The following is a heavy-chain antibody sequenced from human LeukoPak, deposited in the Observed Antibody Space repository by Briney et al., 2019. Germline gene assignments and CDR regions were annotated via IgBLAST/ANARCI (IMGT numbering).Heavy chain of an antibody. CDR1: GYTFTSYY. J-gene: IGHJ4*02. Sequence: GASVKVSCKASGYTFTSYYLHWVRQAPGQGLEWVGIINPSGGSTSYAQKFQGRVTMTRDTSTNTVYMGLSSLRSEDTAVYYCTRGVQTTLTPRYYFDYWGQGTLVTVSS. CDR2: INPSGGST. V-gene: IGHV1-46*03. CDR3: TRGVQTTLTPRYYFDY. D-gene: IGHD4-17*01.